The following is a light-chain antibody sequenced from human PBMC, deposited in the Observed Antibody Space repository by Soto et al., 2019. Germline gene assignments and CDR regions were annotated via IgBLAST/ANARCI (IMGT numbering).Light chain of an antibody. V-gene: IGKV1-5*03. Sequence: DIQMTQSPSALSASVGDRVTVTCRASQNVNMWLAWYQQKPGKAPYLLIYKASNLERGVPSRFSGSGSGTEFTLTISSLQPDDVATYYCQQYYSYMWTFGQGTKVDI. CDR3: QQYYSYMWT. CDR1: QNVNMW. CDR2: KAS. J-gene: IGKJ1*01.